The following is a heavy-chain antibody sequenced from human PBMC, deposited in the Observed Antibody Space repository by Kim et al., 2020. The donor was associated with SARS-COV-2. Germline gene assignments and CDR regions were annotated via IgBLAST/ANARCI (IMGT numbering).Heavy chain of an antibody. Sequence: GSLRLSCAASGFTFSSYEMNWVRQAPGKGLEWVSYISSSGSTIYYADSVKGRFTISRDNAKNSLYLQMNSLRVEDTAVYYCARAGPTIFGVVIKNYYYYGMDVWGQGTTVTVSS. V-gene: IGHV3-48*03. D-gene: IGHD3-3*01. CDR2: ISSSGSTI. CDR1: GFTFSSYE. CDR3: ARAGPTIFGVVIKNYYYYGMDV. J-gene: IGHJ6*02.